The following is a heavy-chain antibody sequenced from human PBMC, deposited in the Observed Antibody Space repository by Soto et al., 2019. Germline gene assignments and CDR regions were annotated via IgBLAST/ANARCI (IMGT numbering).Heavy chain of an antibody. CDR3: AGVVWFRGMDV. V-gene: IGHV6-1*01. Sequence: SQTFSLTCDISGDSVSSSSAAWNWIRQSPSRGLEWLGRTYYRSKWIHEYTLSMESRITINPDTSKNQFSLHIYSVTPEDTAVYYCAGVVWFRGMDVWGQGTPVTVSS. D-gene: IGHD3-16*01. CDR1: GDSVSSSSAA. CDR2: TYYRSKWIH. J-gene: IGHJ6*02.